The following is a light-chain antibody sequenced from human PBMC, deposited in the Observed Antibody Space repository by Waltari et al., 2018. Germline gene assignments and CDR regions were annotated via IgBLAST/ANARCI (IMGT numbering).Light chain of an antibody. V-gene: IGLV3-21*02. J-gene: IGLJ2*01. CDR3: QVWDPDIDHAGVV. CDR1: NITYKN. Sequence: YVLTPPPSVSVAPGQTATIPCEGFNITYKNVHWYQQKPGQAPVLVVFDESVRPSGLPERVSGSNSENTATLTISRVEAGDEADYYCQVWDPDIDHAGVVFGGGTKLTVL. CDR2: DES.